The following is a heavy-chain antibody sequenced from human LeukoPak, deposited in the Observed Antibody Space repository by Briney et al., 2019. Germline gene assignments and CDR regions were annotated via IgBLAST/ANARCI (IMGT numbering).Heavy chain of an antibody. Sequence: GGSLRLSCADSGFTFSSYAMNWVRQAPGKGLEWVSAISGSGGSTYYADSVKGRFTISRDNAKSSLYLQMNSLRAEDTAVYYCARDFCSTTSCRFAYWGQGTLVTVSS. V-gene: IGHV3-23*01. D-gene: IGHD2-2*01. CDR2: ISGSGGST. J-gene: IGHJ4*02. CDR3: ARDFCSTTSCRFAY. CDR1: GFTFSSYA.